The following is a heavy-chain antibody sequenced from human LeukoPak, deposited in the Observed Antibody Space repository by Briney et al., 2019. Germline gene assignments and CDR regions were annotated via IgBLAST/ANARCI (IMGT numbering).Heavy chain of an antibody. D-gene: IGHD3-22*01. CDR3: AKDHSAYYYDSSGYPPDY. V-gene: IGHV3-23*01. CDR2: ISGSGGST. CDR1: GFTFSSYA. J-gene: IGHJ4*02. Sequence: GGSLRLSCAASGFTFSSYAMSWVRQAPGKGLEWVSAISGSGGSTYYADSVKGRFTISRDNSKNTLYLQMNSLRAEDTAVYYCAKDHSAYYYDSSGYPPDYWGQGTLVTVSS.